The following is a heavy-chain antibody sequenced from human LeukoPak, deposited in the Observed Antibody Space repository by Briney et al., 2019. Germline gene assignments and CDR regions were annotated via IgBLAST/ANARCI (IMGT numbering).Heavy chain of an antibody. J-gene: IGHJ4*02. V-gene: IGHV3-30*18. CDR2: IAYDGSNK. CDR1: GFTFSNYW. CDR3: AKYAAAGAYDRHSEIDS. Sequence: GGSLRLSCAASGFTFSNYWMNWVRQAPGKGLEWVAVIAYDGSNKYSADSLKGQGRFTISRDNSKNTLFLEMNSLRPEDTAVYYCAKYAAAGAYDRHSEIDSWGQGTLVTVSS. D-gene: IGHD3-22*01.